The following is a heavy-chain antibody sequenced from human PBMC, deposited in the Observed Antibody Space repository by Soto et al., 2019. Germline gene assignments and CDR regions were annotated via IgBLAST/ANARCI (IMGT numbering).Heavy chain of an antibody. CDR3: ACVGADGYNHIPYYAMDV. D-gene: IGHD5-18*01. J-gene: IGHJ6*02. CDR1: GFTFSDYY. Sequence: QVHLVESGGGLVKPGGSLRLSCAASGFTFSDYYMSWIRQAPGKGLEWVSYISNTGSAAYHADSVKGRLTISRDNAKTSLYLQMHSLRAEHTAVYYCACVGADGYNHIPYYAMDVWGQGTTVTVSS. V-gene: IGHV3-11*01. CDR2: ISNTGSAA.